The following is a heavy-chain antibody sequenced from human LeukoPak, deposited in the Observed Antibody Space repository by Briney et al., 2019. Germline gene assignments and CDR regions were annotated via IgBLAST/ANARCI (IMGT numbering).Heavy chain of an antibody. D-gene: IGHD6-19*01. CDR2: ISYDGSNK. V-gene: IGHV3-30-3*01. Sequence: GGSLRLSCAASGFTFSSYAMHWVRQAPGKGLEWVAVISYDGSNKYYADSVKGRFTISRDNSKNTLYLQMNSLRAEDTAVYYCARDPKLAAFIAVAGPPAGYYYYMDVWGKGTTVTVSS. CDR3: ARDPKLAAFIAVAGPPAGYYYYMDV. J-gene: IGHJ6*03. CDR1: GFTFSSYA.